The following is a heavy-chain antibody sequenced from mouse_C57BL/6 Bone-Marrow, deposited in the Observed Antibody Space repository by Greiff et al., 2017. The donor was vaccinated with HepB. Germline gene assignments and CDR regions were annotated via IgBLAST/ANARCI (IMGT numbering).Heavy chain of an antibody. CDR1: GFSLTSYG. Sequence: VQLVESGPGLVQPSQSLSITCTVSGFSLTSYGVHWVRQSPGKGLEWLGVIWSGGSTDYNAAFISRLSISKDNSKSQVFFKMNSLQADDTAIYYCASSIYYYGSQLALSMDYWGQGTSVTVSS. CDR2: IWSGGST. D-gene: IGHD1-1*01. J-gene: IGHJ4*01. V-gene: IGHV2-2*01. CDR3: ASSIYYYGSQLALSMDY.